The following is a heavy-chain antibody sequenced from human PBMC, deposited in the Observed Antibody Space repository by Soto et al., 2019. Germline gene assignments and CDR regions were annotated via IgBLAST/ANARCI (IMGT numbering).Heavy chain of an antibody. CDR1: GGTFSSYT. CDR2: IIPILGIA. CDR3: AREVRNYYGSGSYATFDY. J-gene: IGHJ4*02. V-gene: IGHV1-69*04. D-gene: IGHD3-10*01. Sequence: ASVKVSCKASGGTFSSYTISWVRQAPGQGLEWMGRIIPILGIANYAQKFQGRVTITADKSTSTAYMELSSLRSEDTAVYYCAREVRNYYGSGSYATFDYWGQGTLVTVSS.